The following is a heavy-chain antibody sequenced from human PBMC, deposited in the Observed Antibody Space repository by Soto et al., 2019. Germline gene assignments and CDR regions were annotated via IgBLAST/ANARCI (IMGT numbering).Heavy chain of an antibody. J-gene: IGHJ4*02. CDR1: GGTFSSYT. CDR2: IIPILGLA. CDR3: ARGGGSWYAEDY. V-gene: IGHV1-69*02. Sequence: QVQLVQSGAEVKKPGSSVKVSCKASGGTFSSYTISWVRQAPGQGLEWMGRIIPILGLANYAQKFQGRVTITADKSTSTAYMELSSLRSEDTAVYYCARGGGSWYAEDYWGQGTLVTVSS. D-gene: IGHD6-13*01.